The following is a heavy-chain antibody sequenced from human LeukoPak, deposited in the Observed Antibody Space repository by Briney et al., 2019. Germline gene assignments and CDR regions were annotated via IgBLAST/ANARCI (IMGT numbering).Heavy chain of an antibody. V-gene: IGHV3-11*04. CDR1: GFTFSDYY. D-gene: IGHD3-9*01. CDR3: ARVGAPSEYFDCLLYVLNWFDP. J-gene: IGHJ5*02. CDR2: ISSSGSTI. Sequence: GGSLRLSCAASGFTFSDYYMSWIRQAPGKGLEWVSYISSSGSTIYYAGSVKGRFTISRDNAKNSLYLQMNSLRAEDTAVYYCARVGAPSEYFDCLLYVLNWFDPWGQGTLVTVSS.